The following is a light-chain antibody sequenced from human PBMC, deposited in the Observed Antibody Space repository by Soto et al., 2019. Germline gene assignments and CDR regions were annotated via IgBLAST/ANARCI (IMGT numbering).Light chain of an antibody. J-gene: IGKJ1*01. V-gene: IGKV1-39*01. Sequence: DIQMTQSTSSLSASVGDRVTITCRASQGISTYLNWYQQKPGKAPKLLIYAASSLQSGVPSRFSGSGSETDFTLTISSLQPEAFATYSCQSRYSTSCTFGQGSKVHI. CDR1: QGISTY. CDR2: AAS. CDR3: QSRYSTSCT.